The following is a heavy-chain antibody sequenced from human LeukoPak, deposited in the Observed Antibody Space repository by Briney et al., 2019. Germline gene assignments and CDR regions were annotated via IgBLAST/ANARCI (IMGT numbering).Heavy chain of an antibody. CDR3: ARWTGKGDAFDI. Sequence: GGSLRLSCAASGFTFSSYWMHWVRQAPGKGLVWVSRINSDGSSTSYADSVKGRFTISRDNAKNTLYLQVNSLRAEDTAVYYCARWTGKGDAFDIWGQGTMVTVSS. CDR1: GFTFSSYW. D-gene: IGHD3/OR15-3a*01. J-gene: IGHJ3*02. V-gene: IGHV3-74*01. CDR2: INSDGSST.